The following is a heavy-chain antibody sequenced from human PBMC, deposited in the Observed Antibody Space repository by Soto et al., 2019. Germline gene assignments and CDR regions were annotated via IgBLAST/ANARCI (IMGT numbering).Heavy chain of an antibody. J-gene: IGHJ6*02. D-gene: IGHD2-2*01. CDR1: VFPFSSYW. CDR2: INHDGRST. Sequence: PGGSLRLSCAASVFPFSSYWMHWVRQGPGKGLEWVSRINHDGRSTNYADSVKGRFTISRDNAKNTLYLQMNSLRAEDTAVYYCARDSRGIVLEPAALGGLDVWGQGTTVTVPS. V-gene: IGHV3-74*01. CDR3: ARDSRGIVLEPAALGGLDV.